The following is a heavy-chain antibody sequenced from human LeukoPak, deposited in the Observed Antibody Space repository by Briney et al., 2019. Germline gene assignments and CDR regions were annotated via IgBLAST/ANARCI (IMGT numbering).Heavy chain of an antibody. Sequence: GGSLRLSCEASGFMFSRYWMTWVRQAPGKGLEWVTAISYDGSNKYYADSVKGRFTISRDNSKNTLYVQMNSLRAEDTAVYYCAKEGYSRGYYSYYYMDVWGKGTTVTVSS. CDR1: GFMFSRYW. CDR3: AKEGYSRGYYSYYYMDV. CDR2: ISYDGSNK. J-gene: IGHJ6*03. V-gene: IGHV3-30*18. D-gene: IGHD6-13*01.